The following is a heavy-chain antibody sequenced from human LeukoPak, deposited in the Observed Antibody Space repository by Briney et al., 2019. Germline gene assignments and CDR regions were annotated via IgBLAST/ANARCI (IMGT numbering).Heavy chain of an antibody. CDR3: ARAHRYCSGGSCYTDFDY. V-gene: IGHV1-69*13. D-gene: IGHD2-15*01. CDR1: GGTFSSYA. Sequence: ASVKVSCKASGGTFSSYAISWVRQAPGQGLEWMGGIIPIFGTANYAQKFQGRVTITADESTSTAYMELSSLRSEDTAVYYCARAHRYCSGGSCYTDFDYWGQGTLVTVSS. CDR2: IIPIFGTA. J-gene: IGHJ4*02.